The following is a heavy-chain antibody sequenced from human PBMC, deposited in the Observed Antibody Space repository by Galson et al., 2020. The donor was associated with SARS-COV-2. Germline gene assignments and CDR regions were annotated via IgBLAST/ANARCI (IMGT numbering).Heavy chain of an antibody. D-gene: IGHD3-10*01. CDR2: IDWDEDK. Sequence: SGPTLVKPTQTLTLTCTFSGFSLSTSGMCVSWIRQPPGKALEWLALIDWDEDKYYSTSLKTRLTISKDTSKNQVVLTMTNMDPVDTATYYCARITMVRGVLGPIDAFDIWGQGTMVTVSS. J-gene: IGHJ3*02. V-gene: IGHV2-70*01. CDR1: GFSLSTSGMC. CDR3: ARITMVRGVLGPIDAFDI.